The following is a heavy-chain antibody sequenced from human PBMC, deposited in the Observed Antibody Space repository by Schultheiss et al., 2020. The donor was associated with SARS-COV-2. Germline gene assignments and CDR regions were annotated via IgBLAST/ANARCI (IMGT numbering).Heavy chain of an antibody. CDR2: ISGSGGST. CDR1: GFTFSSYA. Sequence: GGSLRLSCAASGFTFSSYAMSWVRQAPGKGLEWVSAISGSGGSTYYADSVKGRFTISRDNSKNTLYLQMNSLRAEDTAVYYCAKEDDSSGYYYFSVVAFDYWGQGTLVTVSS. J-gene: IGHJ4*02. D-gene: IGHD3-22*01. V-gene: IGHV3-23*01. CDR3: AKEDDSSGYYYFSVVAFDY.